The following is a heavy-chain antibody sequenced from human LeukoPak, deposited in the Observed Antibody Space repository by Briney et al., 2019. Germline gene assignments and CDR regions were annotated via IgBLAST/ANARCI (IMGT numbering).Heavy chain of an antibody. Sequence: SETLSLTCAVYGGSFSGYYWSWIRQPPGKGLEWIGEINHSGSTNYNPSLKSRVTISVDTSKNQFFLKLSSVTAADTAVYYCARGLGDPYFDYWGQGTLVTVSS. V-gene: IGHV4-34*01. CDR1: GGSFSGYY. CDR3: ARGLGDPYFDY. J-gene: IGHJ4*02. CDR2: INHSGST.